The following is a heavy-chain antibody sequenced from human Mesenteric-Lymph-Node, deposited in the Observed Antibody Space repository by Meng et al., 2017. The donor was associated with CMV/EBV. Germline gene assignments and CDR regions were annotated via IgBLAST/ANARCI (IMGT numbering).Heavy chain of an antibody. CDR3: ARADDFSNWIDP. V-gene: IGHV4-31*02. Sequence: VSGGSISSGGYYWSWIRQHPGKGLEWIGYIYYSGSAYYNPSLKSRVTISVDTSKNQFSLKVSSATAADTAIYYCARADDFSNWIDPWGQGTLVTVSS. CDR2: IYYSGSA. CDR1: GGSISSGGYY. J-gene: IGHJ5*02. D-gene: IGHD3-3*01.